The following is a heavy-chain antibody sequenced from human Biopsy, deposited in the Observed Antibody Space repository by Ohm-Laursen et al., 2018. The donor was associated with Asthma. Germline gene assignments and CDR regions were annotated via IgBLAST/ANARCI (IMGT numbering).Heavy chain of an antibody. Sequence: SSVKVSCKSLGGTFNTYVIGWVRQVPGQGLEWMGGINSVFGTTTYPQKFQDRVTIIADDSTSTVYMELSSLRSEDTAVYYCARKAGSCISRTCYSLDFWDQGTLVTVSS. D-gene: IGHD2-2*01. V-gene: IGHV1-69*01. CDR1: GGTFNTYV. J-gene: IGHJ4*02. CDR2: INSVFGTT. CDR3: ARKAGSCISRTCYSLDF.